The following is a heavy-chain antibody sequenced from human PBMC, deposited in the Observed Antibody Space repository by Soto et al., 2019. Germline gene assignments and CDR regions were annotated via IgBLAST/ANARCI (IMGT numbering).Heavy chain of an antibody. CDR1: CGSISSYY. CDR3: ARDGTVAGAYYYYGMDV. Sequence: SETLSLTCTVSCGSISSYYWSWIRQPPGKGLEWIGYIYYSGSTNYNPSLKSRVTISVDTSKNQFSLKLSSVTAADTAVYYCARDGTVAGAYYYYGMDVWGQGTTVTVSS. J-gene: IGHJ6*02. D-gene: IGHD6-19*01. V-gene: IGHV4-59*01. CDR2: IYYSGST.